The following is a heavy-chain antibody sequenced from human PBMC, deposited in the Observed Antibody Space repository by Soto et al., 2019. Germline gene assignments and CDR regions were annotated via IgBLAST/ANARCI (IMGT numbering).Heavy chain of an antibody. CDR2: INHSGST. V-gene: IGHV4-34*01. D-gene: IGHD3-3*01. CDR1: GGSFSGCY. Sequence: PSETLSLTCAVYGGSFSGCYWSWIRQPPGKGLEWIGEINHSGSTNYNPSLKSRVTISVDTSKNQFSLKLSSVTAADTAVYYCARGLVTIFGVYYYGMDVWGQGTTVTVSS. CDR3: ARGLVTIFGVYYYGMDV. J-gene: IGHJ6*02.